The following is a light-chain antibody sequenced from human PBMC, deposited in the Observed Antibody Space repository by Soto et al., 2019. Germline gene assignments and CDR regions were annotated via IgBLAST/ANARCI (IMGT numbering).Light chain of an antibody. CDR3: QQYHTWPIT. Sequence: EIVMTQSPATLSVAPGERVTLSCRASQGVSRKLAWYQHKSGQAPRLLISGASAGATGIPARFSGSGSGTEFTLTISSLQSEDCAIYYCQQYHTWPITFGGGTKVRS. CDR1: QGVSRK. V-gene: IGKV3-15*01. J-gene: IGKJ4*01. CDR2: GAS.